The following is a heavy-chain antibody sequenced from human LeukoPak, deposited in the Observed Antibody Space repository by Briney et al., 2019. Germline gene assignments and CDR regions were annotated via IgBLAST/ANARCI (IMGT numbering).Heavy chain of an antibody. Sequence: GGSLRLSCAASGFTFSDYYMSWIRQAPGKGREWVSYISSSSSYTNYADSVKGRFTISRDNAKNSLYLQMNSLRAEDTAVYYCARDSGAAAGTSDYWGQGTLVTVSS. J-gene: IGHJ4*02. D-gene: IGHD6-13*01. CDR3: ARDSGAAAGTSDY. CDR2: ISSSSSYT. V-gene: IGHV3-11*06. CDR1: GFTFSDYY.